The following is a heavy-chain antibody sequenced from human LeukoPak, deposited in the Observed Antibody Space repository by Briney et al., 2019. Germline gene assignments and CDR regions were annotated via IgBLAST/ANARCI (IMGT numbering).Heavy chain of an antibody. Sequence: GGSLRLSCAASGFTFSSYWMTWVRKAPGKELEWVANINQDGSEKYYVDSVKGRFTISRDNAKNSLYLQMNSLRAEDTAVYYCARARVPGIAAAGTHYWGQGTLVTVSS. CDR3: ARARVPGIAAAGTHY. J-gene: IGHJ4*02. CDR1: GFTFSSYW. D-gene: IGHD6-13*01. V-gene: IGHV3-7*01. CDR2: INQDGSEK.